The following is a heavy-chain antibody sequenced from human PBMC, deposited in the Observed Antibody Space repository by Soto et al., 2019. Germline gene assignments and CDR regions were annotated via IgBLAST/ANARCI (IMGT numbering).Heavy chain of an antibody. CDR3: ARAVALPGLFYFDF. V-gene: IGHV4-4*02. D-gene: IGHD2-21*01. Sequence: SETLSLTCAVSGGSISSTHSWSWVRQPPGKGLEWIAEIYHSGSTNYNPSLKSRAAISVDKSKNQFSLKLNSVTAADTAVYFCARAVALPGLFYFDFWGQGTLVTVSS. J-gene: IGHJ4*02. CDR2: IYHSGST. CDR1: GGSISSTHS.